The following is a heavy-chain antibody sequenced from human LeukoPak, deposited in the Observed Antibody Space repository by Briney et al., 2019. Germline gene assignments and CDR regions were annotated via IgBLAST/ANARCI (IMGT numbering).Heavy chain of an antibody. Sequence: GRSLRLSCAGSGYSFDDYAMHWVRQAPGKGLEWVSGISWNSGSIGYADSVKGRFTISRDNAKNSLYLQMNSLRAEDTALYYCAKDISGYYDSSGIDYWGQGTLVTVSS. CDR3: AKDISGYYDSSGIDY. D-gene: IGHD3-22*01. CDR1: GYSFDDYA. CDR2: ISWNSGSI. V-gene: IGHV3-9*01. J-gene: IGHJ4*02.